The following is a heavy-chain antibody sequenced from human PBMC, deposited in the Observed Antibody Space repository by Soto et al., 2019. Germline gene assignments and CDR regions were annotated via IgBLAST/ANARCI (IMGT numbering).Heavy chain of an antibody. CDR1: GFTFSSHE. CDR2: ISSSGSPI. J-gene: IGHJ5*02. D-gene: IGHD2-2*02. Sequence: GGSLRLSCVASGFTFSSHEMNWVRQAPGQGLEWVSYISSSGSPIDYADSVRGRFTISRDNAKNSVILQMNSLRVEDTAVYYCVRSWGVYCSSTRCYSPWLDPWGQGTLVTVSS. CDR3: VRSWGVYCSSTRCYSPWLDP. V-gene: IGHV3-48*03.